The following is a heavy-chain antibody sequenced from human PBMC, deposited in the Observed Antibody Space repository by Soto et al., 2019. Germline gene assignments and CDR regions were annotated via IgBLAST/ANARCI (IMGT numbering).Heavy chain of an antibody. Sequence: EVQLVESGGGLVQPGGSLRLSCAASGFTFSSYWVHWVRQAPGKGLVWVSRINSDGSSANYGDSVKGRFTISSDNAKKTLYLEMNSLGAKDTAVYYCAREDYYSDLDYWGQGTLVTVSS. D-gene: IGHD3-22*01. CDR3: AREDYYSDLDY. J-gene: IGHJ4*02. V-gene: IGHV3-74*01. CDR1: GFTFSSYW. CDR2: INSDGSSA.